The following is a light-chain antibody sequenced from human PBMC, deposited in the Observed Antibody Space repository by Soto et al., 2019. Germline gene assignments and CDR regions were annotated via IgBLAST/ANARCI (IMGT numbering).Light chain of an antibody. V-gene: IGKV1-5*01. CDR2: DAS. CDR3: QQYNSYSTWT. Sequence: DIQMTQSPSTLSASVGDRVTITCRASQSISSWLAWYQQKPGKAPKLLIYDASRLESGVPSRFSGSGSGTEFTLTISSLQPDDFAPYYGQQYNSYSTWTFGQGTKVEIK. CDR1: QSISSW. J-gene: IGKJ1*01.